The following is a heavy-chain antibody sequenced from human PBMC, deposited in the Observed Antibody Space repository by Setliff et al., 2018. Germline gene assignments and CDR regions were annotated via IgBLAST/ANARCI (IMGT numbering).Heavy chain of an antibody. D-gene: IGHD2-8*01. CDR2: IYHSGST. V-gene: IGHV4-34*01. Sequence: SETLSLTCAIYGQSFSDYYWSWVRQPPGKGLEWIGEIYHSGSTNYNPSLKSRVTISVDKSRNQFSLNLDSVTAADTAVYYCARGYLDKTLHYGMDVWGQGTTVTVSS. J-gene: IGHJ6*02. CDR1: GQSFSDYY. CDR3: ARGYLDKTLHYGMDV.